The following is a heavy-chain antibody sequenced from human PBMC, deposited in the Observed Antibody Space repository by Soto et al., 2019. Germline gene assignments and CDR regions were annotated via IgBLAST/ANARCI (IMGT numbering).Heavy chain of an antibody. V-gene: IGHV1-2*04. D-gene: IGHD3-3*01. Sequence: GASVKVSCKASGYTFTGYYMHWVRQAPGQGLEWMGWINPNSGGTNYAQKFQGWVTMTRDTSISTAYMELSRLRSGDTAVYYCARETTPYDFWSGYPIFDIWGQGTMVTVSS. CDR3: ARETTPYDFWSGYPIFDI. CDR2: INPNSGGT. J-gene: IGHJ3*02. CDR1: GYTFTGYY.